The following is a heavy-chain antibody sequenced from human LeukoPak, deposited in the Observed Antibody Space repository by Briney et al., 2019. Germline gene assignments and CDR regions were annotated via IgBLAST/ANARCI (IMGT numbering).Heavy chain of an antibody. CDR2: IKLDGSEK. V-gene: IGHV3-7*03. Sequence: GGSLRLSCVASGFTSGKYWMSWVRQAPGKGLEWVANIKLDGSEKNYVDSVKGRFTISRDNAKNSLYLQMSNLRAEDTAVYFCARGGGLDVWGQGATVTVSS. CDR3: ARGGGLDV. CDR1: GFTSGKYW. J-gene: IGHJ6*02. D-gene: IGHD3-16*01.